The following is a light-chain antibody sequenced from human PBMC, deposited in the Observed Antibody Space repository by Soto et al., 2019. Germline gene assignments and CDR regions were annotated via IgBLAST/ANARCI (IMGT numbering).Light chain of an antibody. J-gene: IGKJ2*01. V-gene: IGKV1-9*01. Sequence: DIQLTQSPSFLAASVEDRVTISCRASYDISSSLAWYQQEPGKPPKLLIYDSSTLQPGVPSRFTGSGSGRKFTLTISGLQFGDFATYFCQQLSHYPYTFGQGTKLEV. CDR3: QQLSHYPYT. CDR2: DSS. CDR1: YDISSS.